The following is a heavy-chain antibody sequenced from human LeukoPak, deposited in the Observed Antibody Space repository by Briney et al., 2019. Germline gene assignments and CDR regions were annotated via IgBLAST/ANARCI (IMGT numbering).Heavy chain of an antibody. V-gene: IGHV4-39*06. CDR1: GGSISSSSYY. CDR2: IYYSGRT. Sequence: SETLSLTCTGPGGSISSSSYYWGWIRQPPVKGLEWIGSIYYSGRTDYNPPLKSQVTTSADTPKPQSTPQPSPATAAATAVHYSARGPSSRGWYLAWFATRGPGNLGT. CDR3: ARGPSSRGWYLAWFAT. J-gene: IGHJ5*02. D-gene: IGHD6-19*01.